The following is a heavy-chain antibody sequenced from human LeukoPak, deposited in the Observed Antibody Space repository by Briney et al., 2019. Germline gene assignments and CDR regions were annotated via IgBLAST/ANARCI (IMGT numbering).Heavy chain of an antibody. J-gene: IGHJ4*02. CDR1: GGSISSSSYY. Sequence: PSETLSLTCTVSGGSISSSSYYWGWIRQPPGKGLEWIGSIFYSGNTYYNPSLKSRVTISVDTSKNQFSLKLSSVTAADTAVYYCARPGYCSGGSCYNYFDYWGQGNLVTVPS. D-gene: IGHD2-15*01. V-gene: IGHV4-39*01. CDR3: ARPGYCSGGSCYNYFDY. CDR2: IFYSGNT.